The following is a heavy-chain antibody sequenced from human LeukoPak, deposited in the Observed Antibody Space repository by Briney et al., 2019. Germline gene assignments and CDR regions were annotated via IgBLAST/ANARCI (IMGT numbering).Heavy chain of an antibody. J-gene: IGHJ6*03. Sequence: ASVKVSCKVSGYTLTELSVRWVRQAPGQGLEWMGWINPNSGGANYAQKFQGRVTMTRDTSISTAYMELSRLRSDDTAVYYCARDSPYGSGSYANYYYYYYMDVWGKGTTVTVSS. CDR2: INPNSGGA. CDR1: GYTLTELS. V-gene: IGHV1-2*02. D-gene: IGHD3-10*01. CDR3: ARDSPYGSGSYANYYYYYYMDV.